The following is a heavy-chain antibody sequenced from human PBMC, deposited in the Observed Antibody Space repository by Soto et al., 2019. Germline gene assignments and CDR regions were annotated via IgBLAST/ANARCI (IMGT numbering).Heavy chain of an antibody. Sequence: SETLSLTCTVSGGSISSGGKYWSWIRQHPGKGLEWIGYIYHSGSTFYNPSLKSRVTITVDTTNNQFSLRLTSVTAADTAMYYCAIADRSGASFDYWGQGTLVTVSS. CDR1: GGSISSGGKY. CDR2: IYHSGST. J-gene: IGHJ4*02. V-gene: IGHV4-31*03. D-gene: IGHD3-22*01. CDR3: AIADRSGASFDY.